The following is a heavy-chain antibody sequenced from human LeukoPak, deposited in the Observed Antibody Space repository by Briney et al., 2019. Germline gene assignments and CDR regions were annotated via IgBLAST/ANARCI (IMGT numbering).Heavy chain of an antibody. CDR2: IIPIFGTA. V-gene: IGHV1-69*05. CDR3: ARDGVGYDYVWGSYRHDAFDI. Sequence: SVKVSCKASGGTFSSYAISWVRQAPGQGLEWMGRIIPIFGTANYAQKFQGRVTITTDESTSTAYMELSSLRAEDTAVYYCARDGVGYDYVWGSYRHDAFDIWGQGTMVTVSS. D-gene: IGHD3-16*02. J-gene: IGHJ3*02. CDR1: GGTFSSYA.